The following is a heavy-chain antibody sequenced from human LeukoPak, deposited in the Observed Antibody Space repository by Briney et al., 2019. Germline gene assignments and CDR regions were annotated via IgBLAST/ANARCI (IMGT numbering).Heavy chain of an antibody. D-gene: IGHD3-22*01. CDR3: ARVNYDRTAAFDI. V-gene: IGHV4-59*01. CDR1: GGSISSYY. CDR2: IYYSGST. Sequence: SETLSLTCTVSGGSISSYYWSWIRQPPGKGLEWIGYIYYSGSTNYDPSLKSRVTISVDTSKNQFSLKLSSVTAADTAVYYCARVNYDRTAAFDIWGQGTMVTVSS. J-gene: IGHJ3*02.